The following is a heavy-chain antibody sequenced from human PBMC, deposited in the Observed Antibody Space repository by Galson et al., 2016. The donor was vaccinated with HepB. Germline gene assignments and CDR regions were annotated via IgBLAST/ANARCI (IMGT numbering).Heavy chain of an antibody. V-gene: IGHV3-23*01. J-gene: IGHJ4*02. CDR2: INGGGGSP. D-gene: IGHD1-1*01. Sequence: SLRLSCAASGFTFSNYAMSWVRQAPGKGLEWVSTINGGGGSPYYADSVKGRFTISRDNSIHTLFLQMNILRAEDTAVYYCANRRTTFEYWGQGTLVTVSS. CDR1: GFTFSNYA. CDR3: ANRRTTFEY.